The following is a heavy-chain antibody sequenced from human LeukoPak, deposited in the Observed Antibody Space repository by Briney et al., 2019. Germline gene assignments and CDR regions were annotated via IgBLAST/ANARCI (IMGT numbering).Heavy chain of an antibody. CDR3: ARDRAQMRYYGSGSYYNPEGAFDI. V-gene: IGHV3-30-3*01. J-gene: IGHJ3*02. CDR1: GFTFSSYA. D-gene: IGHD3-10*01. CDR2: ISYDGSNK. Sequence: GGSLGLSCAASGFTFSSYAMHWVRQAPGKGLEWVTVISYDGSNKYYADSVKGRFTISRDNSKNTLYLQMNSLRAEDTAVYYCARDRAQMRYYGSGSYYNPEGAFDIWGQGTMVTVSS.